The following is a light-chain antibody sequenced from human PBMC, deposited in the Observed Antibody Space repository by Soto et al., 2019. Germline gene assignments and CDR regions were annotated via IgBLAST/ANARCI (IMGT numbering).Light chain of an antibody. CDR1: SSNIGAGYD. Sequence: QSVLTQPPSVSGAPGQRVTISCTGSSSNIGAGYDVHWYQQLPGTAPKLLIYGNSNRPSGVPDRFSGSKSGTSASLAITGLQAEYEADYYCQSSDCSLCGWVFGGGTKFTVL. CDR2: GNS. V-gene: IGLV1-40*01. CDR3: QSSDCSLCGWV. J-gene: IGLJ3*02.